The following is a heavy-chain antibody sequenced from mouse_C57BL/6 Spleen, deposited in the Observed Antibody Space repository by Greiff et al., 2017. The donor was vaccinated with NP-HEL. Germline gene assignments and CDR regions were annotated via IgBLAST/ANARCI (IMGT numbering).Heavy chain of an antibody. Sequence: QVQLQQSGAELVKPGASVKLSCKASGYTFTEYTIHWVKQRSGQGLEWIGWFYPGSGSIKYNEKFKDKATLTADKSSSTVYMVLSRLTSEDSAVYFWARHGVYGSRGDYYAMDYWGQGTSVTVSS. V-gene: IGHV1-62-2*01. CDR3: ARHGVYGSRGDYYAMDY. CDR1: GYTFTEYT. CDR2: FYPGSGSI. D-gene: IGHD1-1*01. J-gene: IGHJ4*01.